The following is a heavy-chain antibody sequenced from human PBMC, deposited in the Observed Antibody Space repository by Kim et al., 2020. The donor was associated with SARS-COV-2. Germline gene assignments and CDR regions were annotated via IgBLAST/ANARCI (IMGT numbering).Heavy chain of an antibody. CDR3: ARQHSLPWSLPGIAVAGTFDY. D-gene: IGHD6-19*01. CDR2: IYYSGST. V-gene: IGHV4-39*01. J-gene: IGHJ4*02. Sequence: SETLSLTCTVSGGSISSSSYYWGWIRQPPGKGLEWIGSIYYSGSTYYNPSLKSRVTISVDTSKNQFSLKLSSVTAADTAVYYCARQHSLPWSLPGIAVAGTFDYWGQGTLVTVSS. CDR1: GGSISSSSYY.